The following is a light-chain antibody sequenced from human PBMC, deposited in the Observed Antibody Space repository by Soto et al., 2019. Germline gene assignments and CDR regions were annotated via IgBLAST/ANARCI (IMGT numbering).Light chain of an antibody. Sequence: DVVMTQSPLSQPVTPGEPASISCRSSQSLLNIDGYNYLDWYLQKPGQPPHLLIYLASNRASGVPDRFRGSGSGKDFTLKISRVEAEDVGTYYCMQALHAPWTFGQGTKVEIK. CDR1: QSLLNIDGYNY. CDR2: LAS. J-gene: IGKJ1*01. V-gene: IGKV2-28*01. CDR3: MQALHAPWT.